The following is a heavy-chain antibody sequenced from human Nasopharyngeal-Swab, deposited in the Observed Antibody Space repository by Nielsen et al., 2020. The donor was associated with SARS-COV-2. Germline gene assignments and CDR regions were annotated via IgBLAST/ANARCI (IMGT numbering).Heavy chain of an antibody. D-gene: IGHD4-17*01. CDR2: IYYSGST. CDR1: GGSISSGGYY. J-gene: IGHJ6*02. CDR3: ARENGDYKYYYYGMDV. Sequence: SETLSLTCTVSGGSISSGGYYWSWIRQHPGKGLEWIGYIYYSGSTYYNPSLKSRVTISVDTSKNQFSLKLSSVTAADTAVYYCARENGDYKYYYYGMDVWGQGTTVTVSS. V-gene: IGHV4-31*03.